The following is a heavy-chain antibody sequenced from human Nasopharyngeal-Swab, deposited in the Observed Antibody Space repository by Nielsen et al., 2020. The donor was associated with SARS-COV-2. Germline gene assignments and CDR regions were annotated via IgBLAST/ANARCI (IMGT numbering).Heavy chain of an antibody. CDR3: ARRGVPAAIRAYYYYYMDV. V-gene: IGHV1-18*01. CDR1: GYTFTSYG. D-gene: IGHD2-2*02. CDR2: ISAYNGNT. J-gene: IGHJ6*03. Sequence: ASVKVSCKASGYTFTSYGISWVRQAPGQGLEWMGWISAYNGNTNYAQKLQGRVTMTTDTSTSIAYMELRSLRSDDTAVYYCARRGVPAAIRAYYYYYMDVWGKGTTVTVSS.